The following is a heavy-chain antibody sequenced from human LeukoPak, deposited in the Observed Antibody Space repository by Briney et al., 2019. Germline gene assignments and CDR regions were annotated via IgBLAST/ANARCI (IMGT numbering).Heavy chain of an antibody. CDR1: GFTFRRYA. D-gene: IGHD5-18*01. J-gene: IGHJ4*02. Sequence: PGGSLRLSCEASGFTFRRYAKGWVREAPGKGLEWVASITGDGGDTYHEDSVKGRFTISRDNSNNTLYLQMSGLRAQDSAVYYCAKGVDSYTSGYRVFDYWGQGTLVSVSS. CDR2: ITGDGGDT. V-gene: IGHV3-23*01. CDR3: AKGVDSYTSGYRVFDY.